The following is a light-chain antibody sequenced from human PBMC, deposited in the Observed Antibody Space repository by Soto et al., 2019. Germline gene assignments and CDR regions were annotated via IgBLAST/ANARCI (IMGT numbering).Light chain of an antibody. Sequence: DVQMTQSPSTLSASVGDRVTITCRASQIISRWLAWYQQKPGKAPKFLIYKASTLESGVPSRFSGGGCGKEFTLTSSSLQPDDCANYYCQQYNGYPLTFGQGTKVEIK. CDR1: QIISRW. J-gene: IGKJ1*01. CDR3: QQYNGYPLT. V-gene: IGKV1-5*03. CDR2: KAS.